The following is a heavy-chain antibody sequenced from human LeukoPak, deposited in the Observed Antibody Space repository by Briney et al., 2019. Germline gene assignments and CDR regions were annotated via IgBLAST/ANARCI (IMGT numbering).Heavy chain of an antibody. CDR2: IIPIFGTA. J-gene: IGHJ4*02. D-gene: IGHD5-24*01. CDR1: GGTFSSYA. V-gene: IGHV1-69*05. CDR3: ARAGRDGYNYGY. Sequence: ASVKVSCKASGGTFSSYAISWVRQAPEQGLEWMGRIIPIFGTANYAQKFQGRVTITTDESTSTAYMELGSLRPENTAVYDCARAGRDGYNYGYWGQGTLVTVSS.